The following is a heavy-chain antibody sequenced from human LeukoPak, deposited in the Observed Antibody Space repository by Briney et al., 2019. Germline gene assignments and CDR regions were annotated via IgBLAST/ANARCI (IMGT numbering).Heavy chain of an antibody. D-gene: IGHD2-2*01. V-gene: IGHV4-4*07. Sequence: PSETLSLTCTVSGGSISSYYWSWIRQPAGKGLEWIGRIYTSGSTNYNPSLKSRVTMSVDTSKNQFSLKLSSVTAADTAVYYCARQGYCSSTSCYAGNWFDPWGQGTLVTVSS. J-gene: IGHJ5*02. CDR2: IYTSGST. CDR3: ARQGYCSSTSCYAGNWFDP. CDR1: GGSISSYY.